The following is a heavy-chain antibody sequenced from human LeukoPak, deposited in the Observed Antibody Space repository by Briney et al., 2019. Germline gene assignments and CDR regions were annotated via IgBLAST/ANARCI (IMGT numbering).Heavy chain of an antibody. J-gene: IGHJ5*02. CDR2: ISSSGSTI. D-gene: IGHD4-17*01. V-gene: IGHV3-11*01. CDR1: GFTFSDYY. Sequence: GGSLRLSCAASGFTFSDYYMSWIRQAPGKGLEWVSYISSSGSTIYYADSVKGRFTISRDNAKNSLYLQMNSLRAEDTAVYYCARERRVTVTTRFDPWGQGTLVTVSS. CDR3: ARERRVTVTTRFDP.